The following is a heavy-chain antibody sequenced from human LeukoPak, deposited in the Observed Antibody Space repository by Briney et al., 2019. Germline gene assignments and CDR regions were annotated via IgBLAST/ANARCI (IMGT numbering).Heavy chain of an antibody. V-gene: IGHV1-2*02. J-gene: IGHJ6*03. D-gene: IGHD6-13*01. CDR3: ARDPKRWVAAAHGNYYMDV. CDR1: GYTFTGYY. Sequence: ASVKVSCTASGYTFTGYYMHWVRQAPGQGLEWMGWINPNSGGTNYAQKFQGRVTMTRDTSISTAYMELSRLRSDDTAVYYCARDPKRWVAAAHGNYYMDVWGKGTTVTISS. CDR2: INPNSGGT.